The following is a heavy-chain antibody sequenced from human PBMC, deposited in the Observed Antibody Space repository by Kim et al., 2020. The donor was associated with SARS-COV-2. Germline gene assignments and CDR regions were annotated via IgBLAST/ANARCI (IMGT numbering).Heavy chain of an antibody. J-gene: IGHJ1*01. CDR3: ATDPELGVAAAGNVQH. CDR2: FDPEHGET. Sequence: ASVKVSCKFSGYTLTELSMHWVRQAPGKGREWMGGFDPEHGETIYAQKFQGSVTITEDTSTDTAYMELSSLRSDDTAVYYCATDPELGVAAAGNVQHWGQGSLVTVSP. V-gene: IGHV1-24*01. CDR1: GYTLTELS. D-gene: IGHD6-13*01.